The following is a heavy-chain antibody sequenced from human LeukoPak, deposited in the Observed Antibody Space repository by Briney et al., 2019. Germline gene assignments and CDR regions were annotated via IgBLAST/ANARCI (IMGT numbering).Heavy chain of an antibody. V-gene: IGHV4-59*01. CDR1: GGSISSYY. Sequence: SETLSLTCTVSGGSISSYYWSWIRQPPGRGLEWIGYIYYSGSTNYNPSLKSRVTISVDTSKNQFSLKLSSVTAADTAVYYCAREAYDSSGYYYYYFDYWGQGTLVTVSS. CDR3: AREAYDSSGYYYYYFDY. J-gene: IGHJ4*02. CDR2: IYYSGST. D-gene: IGHD3-22*01.